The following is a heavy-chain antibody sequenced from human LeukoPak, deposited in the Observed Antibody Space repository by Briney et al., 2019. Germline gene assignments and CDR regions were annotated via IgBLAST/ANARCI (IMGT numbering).Heavy chain of an antibody. V-gene: IGHV3-49*04. CDR2: IRSKAYGGTT. CDR3: TGVYFDY. Sequence: GGSLRLSCTASGFTFGDYAMSWVRQAPGKGLEWVGFIRSKAYGGTTEYAASVKGRFTISRDDSKSIAYLQMNSLKTEDTAVYYWTGVYFDYWGQGTLVTASS. J-gene: IGHJ4*02. CDR1: GFTFGDYA. D-gene: IGHD3-10*01.